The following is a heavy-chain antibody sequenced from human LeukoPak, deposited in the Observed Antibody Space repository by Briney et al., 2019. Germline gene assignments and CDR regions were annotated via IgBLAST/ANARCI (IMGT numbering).Heavy chain of an antibody. J-gene: IGHJ4*02. CDR1: GGSFSGYY. D-gene: IGHD3-22*01. Sequence: SETLSLTCAVYGGSFSGYYWSWIRQPPGKGLEWIGEINHSGSTNYNPSLKSRVTISVDTSKNQFSLKLSSVTAADTAMYYCARAPPYYYDSSGYLDYWGQGTLVTVSS. CDR3: ARAPPYYYDSSGYLDY. CDR2: INHSGST. V-gene: IGHV4-34*01.